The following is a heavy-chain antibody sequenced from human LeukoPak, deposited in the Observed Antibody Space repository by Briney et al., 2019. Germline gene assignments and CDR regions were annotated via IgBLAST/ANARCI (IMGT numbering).Heavy chain of an antibody. Sequence: PGGSLTLSCAASGFTFSSYWMHWLRHAPGKGLVGFSRINSDGSSTSYADSVKGRFTISRDNAKNTLYLQMNSLRAEDTAVYYCARDLLSGWGSWGQGTLVTVSS. CDR3: ARDLLSGWGS. CDR1: GFTFSSYW. CDR2: INSDGSST. J-gene: IGHJ4*02. V-gene: IGHV3-74*01. D-gene: IGHD6-19*01.